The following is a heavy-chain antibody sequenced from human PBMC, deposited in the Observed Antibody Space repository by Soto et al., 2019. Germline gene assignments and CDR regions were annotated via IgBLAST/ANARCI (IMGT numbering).Heavy chain of an antibody. CDR3: ARDRLRFLEWLLLPGSNWFDP. CDR1: GGSISSGGYY. Sequence: PSETLSLTCTVSGGSISSGGYYWSWIRQHPGKGLEWIGYIYYSGSTYYNPSLKSRVTISVDTSKNQFSLKLSSVTAADTAVYYCARDRLRFLEWLLLPGSNWFDPWGQGTLVTVSS. CDR2: IYYSGST. V-gene: IGHV4-31*03. J-gene: IGHJ5*02. D-gene: IGHD3-3*01.